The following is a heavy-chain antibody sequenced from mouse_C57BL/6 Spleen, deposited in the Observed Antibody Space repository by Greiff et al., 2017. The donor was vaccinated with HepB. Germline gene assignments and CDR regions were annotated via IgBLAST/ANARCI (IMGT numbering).Heavy chain of an antibody. V-gene: IGHV1-22*01. CDR1: GYTFTDYN. CDR2: INPNNGGT. D-gene: IGHD2-4*01. Sequence: VHVKQSGPELVKPGASVKMSCKASGYTFTDYNMHWVKQSHGKSLEWIGYINPNNGGTSYNQKFKGKATLTVNKSSSTAYMELRSLTSEDSAVYYCARGGLRRGGNYFDYWGQGTTLTVSS. J-gene: IGHJ2*01. CDR3: ARGGLRRGGNYFDY.